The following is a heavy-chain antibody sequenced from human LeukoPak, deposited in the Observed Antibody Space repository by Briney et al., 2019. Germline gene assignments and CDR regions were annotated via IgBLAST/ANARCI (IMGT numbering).Heavy chain of an antibody. CDR1: GFTFSNHW. CDR3: ARDLDDSLDY. Sequence: PGGSLRLSCAASGFTFSNHWMHWVRQTPGKGLVWVSRIKGDGSSISHADSVKGRFTISRDNSKNTLYLRMNSLRAEDTAVYYCARDLDDSLDYWGQGTLVTVSS. CDR2: IKGDGSSI. D-gene: IGHD3-22*01. V-gene: IGHV3-74*01. J-gene: IGHJ4*02.